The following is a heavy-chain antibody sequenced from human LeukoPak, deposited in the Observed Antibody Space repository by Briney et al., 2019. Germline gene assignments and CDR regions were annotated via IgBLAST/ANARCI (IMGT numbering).Heavy chain of an antibody. J-gene: IGHJ4*02. V-gene: IGHV4-61*01. CDR3: ARIGLDSSGNDY. D-gene: IGHD6-19*01. Sequence: SETLSLTCTVSGGSVSSGSYYWSWIRQPPGKGLEWIGYIYYGGSTNYNPSLKSRVTISVDTSKNQFSLKLSSVTAVDTAVYYCARIGLDSSGNDYWGQGTLVTVSS. CDR1: GGSVSSGSYY. CDR2: IYYGGST.